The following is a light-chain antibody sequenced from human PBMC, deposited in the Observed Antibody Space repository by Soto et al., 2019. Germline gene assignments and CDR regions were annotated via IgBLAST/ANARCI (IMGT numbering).Light chain of an antibody. CDR2: DVS. J-gene: IGLJ1*01. V-gene: IGLV2-14*03. Sequence: QSALTQPASVSGSPGQSITISCTGTSSDVGGSNYVSWYQQRPGKAPKVMIYDVSNRPSGVSDRFSGSKSGNTASLTISGLQAEDEADYYCCSYANTGTLYVFGTGTKLTVL. CDR1: SSDVGGSNY. CDR3: CSYANTGTLYV.